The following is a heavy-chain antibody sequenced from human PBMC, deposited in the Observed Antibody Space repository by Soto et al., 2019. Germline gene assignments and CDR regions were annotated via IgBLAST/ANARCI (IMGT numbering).Heavy chain of an antibody. CDR1: GFSLNTGGLG. V-gene: IGHV2-5*02. Sequence: QITLKESGPTLVKPTQTLTLTCTFSGFSLNTGGLGVGWIRQPPGKALEWLALIYWDDDKRYSPSLKSRLTIIEDTYKNHVVITMTTKDPVDTATYYCAHSRCGGDCLTSYSSHYYYGMDVWGQGTTLTVSS. J-gene: IGHJ6*02. CDR2: IYWDDDK. D-gene: IGHD2-21*02. CDR3: AHSRCGGDCLTSYSSHYYYGMDV.